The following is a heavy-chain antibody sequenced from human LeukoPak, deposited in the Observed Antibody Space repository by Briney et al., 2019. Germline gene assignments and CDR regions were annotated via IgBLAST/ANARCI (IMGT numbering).Heavy chain of an antibody. CDR3: ARGVNAFDI. J-gene: IGHJ3*02. CDR2: ISSTSNSI. V-gene: IGHV3-48*02. CDR1: GFTFSDYS. D-gene: IGHD3-22*01. Sequence: GGSLRLSCAASGFTFSDYSMNWVRQAPGKGPQWVSYISSTSNSISYADSLKGRFTISRDNAKNSLFLQMNSLRDEDTALYYCARGVNAFDIWGQGTMVTVSS.